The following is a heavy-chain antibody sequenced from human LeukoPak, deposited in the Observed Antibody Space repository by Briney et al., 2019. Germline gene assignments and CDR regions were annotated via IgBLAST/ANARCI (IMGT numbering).Heavy chain of an antibody. D-gene: IGHD2-21*02. Sequence: QLGGSPRLSCAPPGFTFSTYAIGWVRQAPGKGLDRVSSIKGGGGDPFYADSVKGRFTISRDNFKNTLFLQLNSLGAEDSAVYYCATGGHDFNPFYWWGQGTLVTVSS. V-gene: IGHV3-23*01. CDR3: ATGGHDFNPFYW. CDR2: IKGGGGDP. CDR1: GFTFSTYA. J-gene: IGHJ4*02.